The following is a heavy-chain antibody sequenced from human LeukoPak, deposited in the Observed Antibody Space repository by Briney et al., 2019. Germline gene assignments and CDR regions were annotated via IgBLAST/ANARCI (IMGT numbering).Heavy chain of an antibody. CDR2: IYYSGST. J-gene: IGHJ6*02. CDR1: GGSISSYY. V-gene: IGHV4-59*08. D-gene: IGHD6-13*01. CDR3: AGASSWYENYYGMDV. Sequence: SETLSLTCTVSGGSISSYYWSWIRQPPGKGLEWIGYIYYSGSTNYNPSLKSRVTIPVDTSKNQFSLKLSSVTAADTAVYYCAGASSWYENYYGMDVWGQGTTVTVSS.